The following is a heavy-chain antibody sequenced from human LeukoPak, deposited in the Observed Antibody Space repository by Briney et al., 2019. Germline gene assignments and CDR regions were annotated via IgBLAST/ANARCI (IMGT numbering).Heavy chain of an antibody. J-gene: IGHJ4*02. CDR2: IYYSGST. Sequence: KASETLSLTCTVSGGSISSGGYYWSWIRQHPGKGLEWIGYIYYSGSTYYNPSLKSRVTISVDTSKNQFSLKLSSVTAADTAVYYCARKWLRLNYFDYWGQGTLVTVSS. CDR1: GGSISSGGYY. D-gene: IGHD5-12*01. V-gene: IGHV4-31*03. CDR3: ARKWLRLNYFDY.